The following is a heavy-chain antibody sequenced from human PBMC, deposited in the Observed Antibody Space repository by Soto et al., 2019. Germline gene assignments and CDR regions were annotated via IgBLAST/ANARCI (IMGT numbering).Heavy chain of an antibody. CDR3: ARIKDSDYEDYFDL. V-gene: IGHV4-39*01. J-gene: IGHJ4*02. D-gene: IGHD4-4*01. CDR1: GDSITSNSYF. Sequence: SETLSLTCTVSGDSITSNSYFWAWIRRPPGKGLEWIGSIYYSGTTYYNPSLKSRVTISVDMSKTHFSLKLSSVTAADTAVYFCARIKDSDYEDYFDLWGQGTLVTVSS. CDR2: IYYSGTT.